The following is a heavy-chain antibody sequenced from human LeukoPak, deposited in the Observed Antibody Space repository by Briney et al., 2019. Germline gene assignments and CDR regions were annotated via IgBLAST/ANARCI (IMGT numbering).Heavy chain of an antibody. CDR2: IYYSGST. D-gene: IGHD2-2*01. CDR3: ARQPLNCTSTSCYAFDI. CDR1: GDSISTYY. Sequence: SETLSLTCAVSGDSISTYYWSWIRQPPGKGLEWIGYIYYSGSTNYNPSLKSRATISVDTSKNQFSLKLSSVTAADTAVYYCARQPLNCTSTSCYAFDIWGQGTMVTVSS. V-gene: IGHV4-59*08. J-gene: IGHJ3*02.